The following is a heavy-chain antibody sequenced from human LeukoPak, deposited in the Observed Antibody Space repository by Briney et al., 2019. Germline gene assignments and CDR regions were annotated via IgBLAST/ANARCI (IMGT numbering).Heavy chain of an antibody. D-gene: IGHD2-15*01. CDR3: ARDGPDIVVVVAATPPDH. CDR2: ISISSSYI. V-gene: IGHV3-21*01. Sequence: GGSLRLSCAASGFTFSSYSMNWVRQAPGKGLEWVSSISISSSYIYYADSVKCRFTISRDNAKNSLYLQMNSLRAEDTAVYYCARDGPDIVVVVAATPPDHWGQGTLVTVSS. CDR1: GFTFSSYS. J-gene: IGHJ4*02.